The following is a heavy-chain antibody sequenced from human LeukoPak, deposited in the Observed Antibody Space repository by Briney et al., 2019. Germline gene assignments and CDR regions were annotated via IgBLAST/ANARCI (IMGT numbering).Heavy chain of an antibody. CDR1: GYTFTSYG. CDR3: ATESRVLGAFDI. CDR2: ISAYNGNT. V-gene: IGHV1-18*01. Sequence: ASVKVSCKASGYTFTSYGISWVRQAPGQGLEWMGWISAYNGNTNYAQKLQGRVTMTTDTSTSTAYMELRSLRSDDTAVYYCATESRVLGAFDIWGQGTMVTVSS. J-gene: IGHJ3*02.